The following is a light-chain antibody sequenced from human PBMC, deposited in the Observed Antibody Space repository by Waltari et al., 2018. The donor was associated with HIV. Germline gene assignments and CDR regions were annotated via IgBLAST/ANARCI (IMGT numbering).Light chain of an antibody. CDR1: QSVSTY. Sequence: IVLTQSPATLSLSPGEIATLPCRASQSVSTYLPWYQQKPGQAPRRLIYGASSRATGIPARFSGSGSGTDFTLTISSLEPGDFGVYYCHQRSNWPITFGQGTRLEIK. V-gene: IGKV3-11*01. J-gene: IGKJ5*01. CDR3: HQRSNWPIT. CDR2: GAS.